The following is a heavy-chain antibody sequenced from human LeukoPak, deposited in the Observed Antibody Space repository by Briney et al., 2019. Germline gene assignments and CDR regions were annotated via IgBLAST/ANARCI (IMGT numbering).Heavy chain of an antibody. D-gene: IGHD2-15*01. V-gene: IGHV3-21*01. CDR2: ISSSSSYI. Sequence: GGSLRLSCAASGFTFSSYSMNWVRQAPGKGLEWVSSISSSSSYIYYADSVKGRFTISRDNAKNSLYLQMNSLRAEDTAVYYCARDGADIVVVVAASYYYYMDVWGKGTTVTVSS. CDR1: GFTFSSYS. CDR3: ARDGADIVVVVAASYYYYMDV. J-gene: IGHJ6*03.